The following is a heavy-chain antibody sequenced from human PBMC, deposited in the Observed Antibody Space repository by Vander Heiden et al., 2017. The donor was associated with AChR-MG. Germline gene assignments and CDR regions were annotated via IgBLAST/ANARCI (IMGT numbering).Heavy chain of an antibody. Sequence: QLQLQESGPGLVKPSETLSLTCTVSGGSISSSSYYWGWIRQPPGKGLEWIGSIYYSGSTYYNPSLKSRVTISVDTSKNQFSLKLSSVTAADTAVYYCASGGNYDYVWGSYRWFIFDYWGQGTLVTVSS. J-gene: IGHJ4*02. CDR1: GGSISSSSYY. CDR3: ASGGNYDYVWGSYRWFIFDY. V-gene: IGHV4-39*01. D-gene: IGHD3-16*02. CDR2: IYYSGST.